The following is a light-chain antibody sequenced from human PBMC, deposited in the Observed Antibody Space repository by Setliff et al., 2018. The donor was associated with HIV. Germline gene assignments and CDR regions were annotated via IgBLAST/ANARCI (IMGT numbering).Light chain of an antibody. CDR2: YDS. CDR1: NIGSKS. J-gene: IGLJ2*01. Sequence: SYALTQPPSVSVAPGKTARITCGGNNIGSKSEHWYQQKPGQAPVLVIYYDSDRPSGIPERFSGSKSGNTASLTISGLQAEDEADYYCSSYTSSSTLVFGGGTKVTVL. CDR3: SSYTSSSTLV. V-gene: IGLV3-21*01.